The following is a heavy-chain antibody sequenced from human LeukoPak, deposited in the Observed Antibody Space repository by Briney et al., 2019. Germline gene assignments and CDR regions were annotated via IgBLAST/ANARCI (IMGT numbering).Heavy chain of an antibody. J-gene: IGHJ3*02. CDR1: GFSFSDHN. V-gene: IGHV3-72*01. D-gene: IGHD1-26*01. CDR2: TVTKTNSYTT. Sequence: PGGSLRLSCAAPGFSFSDHNMNWVRQAPGKGLEWVGRTVTKTNSYTTEYAASVKGRFTISRDDSKNSLFLQMNSLKAEDTAVYYCTRARAGSGSYHPNSYHAFDMWGQGTKVTVS. CDR3: TRARAGSGSYHPNSYHAFDM.